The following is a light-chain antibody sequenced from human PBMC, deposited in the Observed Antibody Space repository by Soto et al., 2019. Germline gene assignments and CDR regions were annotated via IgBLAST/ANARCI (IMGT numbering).Light chain of an antibody. CDR2: GAS. J-gene: IGKJ5*01. CDR1: QSVDSNY. CDR3: QQYGTPRSVT. V-gene: IGKV3-20*01. Sequence: ELVLTQSPGTLSLSPGEEATLSCRASQSVDSNYLAWYQQKPGQTPRLIIYGASGRADGIPHRFSGSGFGTDFTLTISKVETEDFAVYYCQQYGTPRSVTFGQGTRLEIK.